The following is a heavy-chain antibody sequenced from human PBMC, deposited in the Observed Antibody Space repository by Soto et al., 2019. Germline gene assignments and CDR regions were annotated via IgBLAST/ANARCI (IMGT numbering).Heavy chain of an antibody. CDR1: NGSVLTTSYY. CDR2: IYYSGST. Sequence: PSETLSLTCTVSNGSVLTTSYYWGWIRQPPGKGLEWIGSIYYSGSTYYNPSLKSRVTISVDTSKNQFSLKLSSVTAADTAVYYCARVEAAAGTSGMDVWGQGTTVTVSS. V-gene: IGHV4-39*01. CDR3: ARVEAAAGTSGMDV. D-gene: IGHD6-13*01. J-gene: IGHJ6*02.